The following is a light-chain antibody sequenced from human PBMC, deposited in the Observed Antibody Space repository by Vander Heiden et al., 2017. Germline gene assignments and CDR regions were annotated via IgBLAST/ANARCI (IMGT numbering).Light chain of an antibody. Sequence: SYELAQPLSVSVALGQTASITCGGNNIGMKNVHWYQQKPGQAPVVVIYRDNNRPSGIPERFSGSNSGNTATLTISRAQAGDEADYYCQVWDSGVVFGGGTKLTVL. CDR2: RDN. J-gene: IGLJ2*01. V-gene: IGLV3-9*01. CDR1: NIGMKN. CDR3: QVWDSGVV.